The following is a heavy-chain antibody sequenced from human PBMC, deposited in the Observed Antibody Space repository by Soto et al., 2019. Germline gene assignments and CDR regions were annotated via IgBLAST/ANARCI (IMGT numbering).Heavy chain of an antibody. CDR3: AKDTGWGGLVDSSTWVGYFDY. CDR2: ISWNSGSI. CDR1: GFTFDDYA. Sequence: GGSLRLSCAASGFTFDDYAMHWVRQAPGKGLEWVSGISWNSGSIGYADSVKGRFTISRDNAKNSLYLQMNSLRAEDTALYYCAKDTGWGGLVDSSTWVGYFDYWGQGTLVTVSS. V-gene: IGHV3-9*01. D-gene: IGHD6-13*01. J-gene: IGHJ4*02.